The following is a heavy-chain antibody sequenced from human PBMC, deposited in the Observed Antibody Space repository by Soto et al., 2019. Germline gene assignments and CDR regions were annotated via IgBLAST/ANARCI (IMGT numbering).Heavy chain of an antibody. CDR2: ISGSGGST. CDR1: GFTFSSYA. V-gene: IGHV3-23*01. CDR3: AKFYDFLTGYLTGSPPPNPLPWFDP. Sequence: PGGSLRLSCAASGFTFSSYAMSWVRQAPGKGLEWVSAISGSGGSTYYADSVKGRFTISRDNSENTLYLQMNSLRAEDTAVYYCAKFYDFLTGYLTGSPPPNPLPWFDPWGQGTLVTVSS. J-gene: IGHJ5*02. D-gene: IGHD3-9*01.